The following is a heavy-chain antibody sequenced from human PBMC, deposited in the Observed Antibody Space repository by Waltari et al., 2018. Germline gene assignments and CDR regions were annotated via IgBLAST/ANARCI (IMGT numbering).Heavy chain of an antibody. CDR2: IIPIFGTA. CDR3: ARAGTQVDNWFDP. D-gene: IGHD6-19*01. Sequence: QVQLVQSGAEVKKPGSSVKVSCKASGGTFSSSAISWVRQAPGQGLEWIGGIIPIFGTANYAQKFQGRVTITTDESTSTAYMELSSLRSEDTAVYYCARAGTQVDNWFDPWGQGTLVTVSS. V-gene: IGHV1-69*05. J-gene: IGHJ5*02. CDR1: GGTFSSSA.